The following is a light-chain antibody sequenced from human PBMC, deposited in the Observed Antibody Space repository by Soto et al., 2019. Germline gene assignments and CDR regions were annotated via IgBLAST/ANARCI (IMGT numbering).Light chain of an antibody. Sequence: QSALTQPPSASGSPGQSVTISCTGTSSDVGGYNYVSWYQQNPGKAPKVMIYEVSKRPSGVPDRFSGAKSGNTASLTVSGLQAEDEADYYCSSYAGSNNWVFGGGTKLTVL. V-gene: IGLV2-8*01. CDR1: SSDVGGYNY. J-gene: IGLJ3*02. CDR2: EVS. CDR3: SSYAGSNNWV.